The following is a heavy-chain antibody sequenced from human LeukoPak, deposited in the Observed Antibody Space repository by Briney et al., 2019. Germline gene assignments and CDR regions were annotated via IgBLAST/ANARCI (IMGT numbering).Heavy chain of an antibody. V-gene: IGHV3-11*01. D-gene: IGHD6-13*01. Sequence: PGGSLRLSCAASGFTFSDYHMSWIRQAPGKGLEWVSYISSSGSTIYYADSVKGRFTISRDNAKNSLYLQMNSLRAEDTAVYYCARGETPWDSSSHFDYWGQGTLVTVSS. CDR3: ARGETPWDSSSHFDY. CDR2: ISSSGSTI. CDR1: GFTFSDYH. J-gene: IGHJ4*02.